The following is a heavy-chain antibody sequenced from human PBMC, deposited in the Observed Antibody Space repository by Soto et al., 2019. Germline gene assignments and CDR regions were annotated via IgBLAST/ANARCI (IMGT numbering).Heavy chain of an antibody. J-gene: IGHJ4*02. CDR2: IKADGSEQ. D-gene: IGHD7-27*01. V-gene: IGHV3-7*04. CDR3: ARDGDGDQPPDY. Sequence: GGALRLSRGVSWFTFSRYWINWGLPAPGKGLEWVAIIKADGSEQYYVDSVKGRLTISRDNAKNSLYLQMNSLRVEDTAVYYCARDGDGDQPPDYWGQGTLVTVSS. CDR1: WFTFSRYW.